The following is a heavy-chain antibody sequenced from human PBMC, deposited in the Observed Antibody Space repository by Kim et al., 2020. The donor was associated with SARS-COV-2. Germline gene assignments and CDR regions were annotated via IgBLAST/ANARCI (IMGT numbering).Heavy chain of an antibody. CDR2: IYYSGST. D-gene: IGHD3-3*01. V-gene: IGHV4-59*13. CDR1: GGSISSYY. J-gene: IGHJ6*02. Sequence: SETLSLTCTVSGGSISSYYWSWIRQPPGKGLEWIGYIYYSGSTNYNPSLKSRVTISVDTSKNQFSLKLSSVTAADTAVYYCARGGQRSYYDFWSGYYLWGTGYYYGMDVWGQGTTVTVSS. CDR3: ARGGQRSYYDFWSGYYLWGTGYYYGMDV.